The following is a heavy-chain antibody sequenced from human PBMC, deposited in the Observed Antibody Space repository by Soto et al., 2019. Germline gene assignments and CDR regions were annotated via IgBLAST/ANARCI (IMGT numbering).Heavy chain of an antibody. D-gene: IGHD6-19*01. J-gene: IGHJ5*02. V-gene: IGHV4-4*07. CDR2: AHXXGXP. CDR3: AREKAVASTGWLDP. CDR1: GDSISRYF. Sequence: SEPRSLTCTVSGDSISRYFWSWIRQPAGKGLDXIGXAHXXGXPXXXPXXXSRVTMSVDPSKSQYSLKLTSVTAADTAVYYCAREKAVASTGWLDPWGQGTRVNASS.